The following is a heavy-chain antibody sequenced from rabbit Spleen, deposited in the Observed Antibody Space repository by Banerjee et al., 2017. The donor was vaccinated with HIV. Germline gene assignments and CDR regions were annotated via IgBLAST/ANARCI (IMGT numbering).Heavy chain of an antibody. CDR1: GFSLTSSDY. CDR2: IDVGSSGFT. D-gene: IGHD1-1*01. Sequence: QSLEESGGDLVKPGASLTLTCTASGFSLTSSDYICWVRKAPGKGLEWIACIDVGSSGFTYHANWAKGRFTISKTSSTTVTLQMTSLTAADTATYFCARDTSSSFSSYGMDLWGQGTLVTVS. CDR3: ARDTSSSFSSYGMDL. J-gene: IGHJ6*01. V-gene: IGHV1S40*01.